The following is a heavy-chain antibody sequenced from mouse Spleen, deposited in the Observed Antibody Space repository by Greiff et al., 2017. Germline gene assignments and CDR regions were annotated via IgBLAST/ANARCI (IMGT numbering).Heavy chain of an antibody. V-gene: IGHV1-42*01. CDR2: INPSTGGT. J-gene: IGHJ4*01. D-gene: IGHD2-1*01. CDR1: GYSFTGYY. Sequence: VQLQQSGPELVKPGASVKISCKASGYSFTGYYMNWVKQSPEKSLEWIGEINPSTGGTTYNQKFKAKATLTVDKSSSTAYMQLKSLTSEDSAVYYCARRRGLYDGSYDYAMDYWGQGTSVTVSS. CDR3: ARRRGLYDGSYDYAMDY.